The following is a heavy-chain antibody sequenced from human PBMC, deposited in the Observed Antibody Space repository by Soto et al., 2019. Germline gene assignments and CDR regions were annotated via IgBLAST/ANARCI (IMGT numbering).Heavy chain of an antibody. CDR2: ISAYNGNT. D-gene: IGHD2-8*01. Sequence: ASVKVSYKASGYTFTSYGISWVRQAPGQGLEWMGWISAYNGNTNYAQKLQGRVTMTTDTSTSTAYMELRSLRSDDTAVYYCARVILYCTNGVCYDAFDIWGQGTMVTVSS. J-gene: IGHJ3*02. V-gene: IGHV1-18*01. CDR1: GYTFTSYG. CDR3: ARVILYCTNGVCYDAFDI.